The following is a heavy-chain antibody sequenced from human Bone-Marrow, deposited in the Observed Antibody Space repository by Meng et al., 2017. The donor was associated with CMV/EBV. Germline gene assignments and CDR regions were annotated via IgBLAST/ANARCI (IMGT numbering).Heavy chain of an antibody. CDR1: GGSISSSSYY. CDR2: IYYSGST. J-gene: IGHJ4*02. V-gene: IGHV4-39*07. D-gene: IGHD6-6*01. CDR3: ARGVAKSSSIAAPFDY. Sequence: GSLRLSCTVSGGSISSSSYYWGWIRQPPGKGLEWIGSIYYSGSTYYNPSLKSRVTISVDTSKNQFSLKLSSVTAADTAVYYCARGVAKSSSIAAPFDYWGQGTLVTVSS.